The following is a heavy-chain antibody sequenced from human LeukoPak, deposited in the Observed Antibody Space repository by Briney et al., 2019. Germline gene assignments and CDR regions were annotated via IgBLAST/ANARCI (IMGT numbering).Heavy chain of an antibody. J-gene: IGHJ5*02. D-gene: IGHD3-3*01. V-gene: IGHV1-18*01. Sequence: GASVTVSCKASGYTFTIYGISWVRQAPGQGIEWMGWISAYNGNTNYEQKLQGRVTMTTDTATSTAYMELRSLRSDDTAVYYCARDHDFWSGYYTDWFDPWGQGTLVTVSS. CDR3: ARDHDFWSGYYTDWFDP. CDR2: ISAYNGNT. CDR1: GYTFTIYG.